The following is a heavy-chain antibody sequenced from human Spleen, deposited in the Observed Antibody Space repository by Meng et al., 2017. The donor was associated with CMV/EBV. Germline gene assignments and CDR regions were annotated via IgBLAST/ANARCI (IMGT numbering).Heavy chain of an antibody. CDR1: GFTFSDAW. CDR2: IKSKFDGGTT. V-gene: IGHV3-15*01. CDR3: TTDPIHITFIEAK. J-gene: IGHJ4*02. Sequence: SGFTFSDAWMRWVRQAPGKGLEWVGLIKSKFDGGTTDSAAPVQGRFSISRDDSKNTLYLQMNSLQTEDTAVYYCTTDPIHITFIEAKWGQGTLVTVSS. D-gene: IGHD3-22*01.